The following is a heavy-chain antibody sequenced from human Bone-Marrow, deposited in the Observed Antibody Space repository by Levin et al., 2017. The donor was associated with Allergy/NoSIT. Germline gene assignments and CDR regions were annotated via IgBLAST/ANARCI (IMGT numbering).Heavy chain of an antibody. CDR2: ITGSSHTI. CDR1: GFTFRSFT. V-gene: IGHV3-21*01. D-gene: IGHD3-10*01. CDR3: ASAISFQGLYYFDS. J-gene: IGHJ4*02. Sequence: GESLKISCETSGFTFRSFTMNWVRQAPGKGLEWVSSITGSSHTIFYADSLKGRFTISRDNAKNSVYLQMDGLRAEDTAVYYCASAISFQGLYYFDSWGQGTLVTVSS.